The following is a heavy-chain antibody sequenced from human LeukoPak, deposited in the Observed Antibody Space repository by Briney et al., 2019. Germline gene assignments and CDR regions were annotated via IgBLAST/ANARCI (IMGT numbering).Heavy chain of an antibody. CDR1: GGSFSGYY. Sequence: PSETLPLTCTVSGGSFSGYYWSWIRQPPGKGLEWIGYIYYSGSTNYNPSLKSRVTISVDTSENQFSLKLTSVTAADTAVYYCARDREYSSSGLVWFDPWGHGILVTVSS. V-gene: IGHV4-59*12. J-gene: IGHJ5*02. CDR2: IYYSGST. CDR3: ARDREYSSSGLVWFDP. D-gene: IGHD6-6*01.